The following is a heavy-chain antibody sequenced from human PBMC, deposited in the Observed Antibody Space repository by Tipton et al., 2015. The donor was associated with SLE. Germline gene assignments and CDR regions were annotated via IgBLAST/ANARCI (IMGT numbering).Heavy chain of an antibody. Sequence: TLSLTCTVSGGSINSGPYYWSWIRQHPGKGLEWIGYISYSGSSYYNPSLKSRVTISVDTSKSQFSLRLSSVTAADTAVYYCARDSPHYYGSRGYLGYCGMDVWGQGTTVAFSS. J-gene: IGHJ6*01. CDR2: ISYSGSS. CDR3: ARDSPHYYGSRGYLGYCGMDV. D-gene: IGHD3-10*01. CDR1: GGSINSGPYY. V-gene: IGHV4-31*03.